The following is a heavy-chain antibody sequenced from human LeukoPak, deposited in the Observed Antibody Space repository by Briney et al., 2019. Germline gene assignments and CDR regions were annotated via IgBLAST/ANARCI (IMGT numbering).Heavy chain of an antibody. D-gene: IGHD2-21*01. CDR1: GGSTTSSY. CDR2: IYYSGSI. CDR3: ARRGDSGFFYAMDV. Sequence: SDTLSLTCTVSGGSTTSSYWSWLRQPPGRGLEWIGYIYYSGSINYNPSLKSRVTISLDTSKNQFSLKLSSVTAADTAVYYCARRGDSGFFYAMDVWGQGTTVTVAS. V-gene: IGHV4-59*08. J-gene: IGHJ6*01.